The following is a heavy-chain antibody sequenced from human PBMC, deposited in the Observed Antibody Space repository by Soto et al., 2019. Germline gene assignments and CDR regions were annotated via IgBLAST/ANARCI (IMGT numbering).Heavy chain of an antibody. J-gene: IGHJ3*02. CDR3: ARGGSRFLEYGAFDI. CDR1: GYTFTRYG. D-gene: IGHD3-3*01. V-gene: IGHV1-8*01. Sequence: SVKVSCKASGYTFTRYGINWVRQATGQGLEWMGWMNPNSGNTGYAQKFQGRVTMTRNTSISTAYMELSSLRSEDTAVYYCARGGSRFLEYGAFDIRGQGTIVTVSS. CDR2: MNPNSGNT.